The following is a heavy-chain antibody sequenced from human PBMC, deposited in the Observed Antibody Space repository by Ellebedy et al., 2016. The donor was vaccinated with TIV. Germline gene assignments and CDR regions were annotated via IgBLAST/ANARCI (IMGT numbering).Heavy chain of an antibody. Sequence: GGSLRLSXAASGFTFSSYAMSWVRQAPGEGLEWVSAIRGSGVSTYYADSVKGRFTISRDNSKNTLSLQMNSLRADDTAIYYCAKPMGPGGRFDAFDIWGQGTLVTVSS. CDR3: AKPMGPGGRFDAFDI. V-gene: IGHV3-23*01. J-gene: IGHJ3*02. CDR1: GFTFSSYA. D-gene: IGHD3-16*01. CDR2: IRGSGVST.